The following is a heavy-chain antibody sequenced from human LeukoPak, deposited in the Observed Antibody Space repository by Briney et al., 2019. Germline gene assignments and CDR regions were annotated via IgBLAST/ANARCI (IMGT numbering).Heavy chain of an antibody. CDR1: GFTFSSYS. CDR2: ISSSSSYI. CDR3: ARDSVGYCSGGSCYSFYYYYYGMDV. J-gene: IGHJ6*02. Sequence: GGSLRLSCAASGFTFSSYSMNWDRQAPGKGLEWVSSISSSSSYIYYADSVKGRFTISRDNAKNSLYLQMNSLRAEDTAVYYCARDSVGYCSGGSCYSFYYYYYGMDVWGQGTTVTVSS. D-gene: IGHD2-15*01. V-gene: IGHV3-21*01.